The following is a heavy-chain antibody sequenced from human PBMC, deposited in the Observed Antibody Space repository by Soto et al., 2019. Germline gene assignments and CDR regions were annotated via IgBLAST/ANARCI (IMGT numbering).Heavy chain of an antibody. CDR3: ARGMGSRKMVRGVSRRLEYYYPYMDV. J-gene: IGHJ6*03. CDR1: GYTFTSYD. D-gene: IGHD3-10*01. V-gene: IGHV1-8*01. CDR2: MNPNSGNT. Sequence: ASVKVSCKASGYTFTSYDINWVRQATGQGLEWMGWMNPNSGNTGYAQKFQGRVTMTRNTSISTAYMELSSLRSEDTAVYYCARGMGSRKMVRGVSRRLEYYYPYMDVWGKGTTVTVSS.